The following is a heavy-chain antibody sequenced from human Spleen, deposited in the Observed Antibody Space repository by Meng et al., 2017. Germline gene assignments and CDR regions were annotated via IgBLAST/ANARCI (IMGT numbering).Heavy chain of an antibody. J-gene: IGHJ4*02. V-gene: IGHV4-30-4*01. CDR1: GGSMSSGNYY. CDR2: IHHSGSA. CDR3: ARVLRSTRHFDY. Sequence: QVQLQESGPGLVEPSQTLSLTCTVSGGSMSSGNYYWSWIRQPPGKGLEWIGYIHHSGSAYYNPSLKSRVSISVDTSKNQFSLNLNSMTAADTAVYYCARVLRSTRHFDYWGQGALVTVSS.